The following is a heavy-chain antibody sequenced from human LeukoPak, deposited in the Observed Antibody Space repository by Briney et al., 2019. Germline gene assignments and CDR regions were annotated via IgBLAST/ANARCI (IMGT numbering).Heavy chain of an antibody. CDR1: GFTFDDYT. D-gene: IGHD3-22*01. V-gene: IGHV3-43*01. CDR2: ISWDGDST. Sequence: GGSLRLSCAASGFTFDDYTMHWVRQAPGKGLEWVSLISWDGDSTKYADSVKGRFTISRDNSKNSLYLQMNSLRSEDTALYYCAKEGDDYDSSGYRLYFDYWGQGTLVTVSS. J-gene: IGHJ4*02. CDR3: AKEGDDYDSSGYRLYFDY.